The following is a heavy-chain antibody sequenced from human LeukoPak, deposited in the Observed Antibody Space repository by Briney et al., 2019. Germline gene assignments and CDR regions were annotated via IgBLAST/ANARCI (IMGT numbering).Heavy chain of an antibody. CDR2: IYSGGST. J-gene: IGHJ3*02. D-gene: IGHD2-2*01. V-gene: IGHV3-53*05. CDR1: GFTVSSNY. Sequence: PGGSLRLSCAASGFTVSSNYMSWVRQAPGKGLEWVSVIYSGGSTYYADSVKGRFTISRDNSKNTLYLQMNSLRAEDTAVYYCARDKLGYCSSTSCQGAFDIWGQGTMVTDSS. CDR3: ARDKLGYCSSTSCQGAFDI.